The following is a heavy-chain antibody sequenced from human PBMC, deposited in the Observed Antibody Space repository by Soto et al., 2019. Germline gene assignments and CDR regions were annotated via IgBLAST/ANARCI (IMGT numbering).Heavy chain of an antibody. CDR2: ISSSSSYI. V-gene: IGHV3-21*01. CDR3: ARVGYCSSTSCTLFDP. J-gene: IGHJ5*02. CDR1: GFTFSSYS. D-gene: IGHD2-2*01. Sequence: KSGGSLRLSXAASGFTFSSYSMNWVRQAPGKGLEWVSSISSSSSYIYYADSVKGRFTISRDNAKNSLYLQMNSLRAEDTAVYYCARVGYCSSTSCTLFDPWGQGTLVTVSS.